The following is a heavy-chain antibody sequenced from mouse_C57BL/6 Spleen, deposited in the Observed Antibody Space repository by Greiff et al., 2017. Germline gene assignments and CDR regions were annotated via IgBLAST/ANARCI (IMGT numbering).Heavy chain of an antibody. CDR1: GYSITSGYD. V-gene: IGHV3-1*01. CDR2: ISYSGST. J-gene: IGHJ1*03. CDR3: ARGSPYYYGSSHWYFDV. Sequence: EVKVVESGPGMVKPSQSLSLTCTVTGYSITSGYDWHWIRHFPGNKLEWMGYISYSGSTNYNPSLKSRISITHDTSKNHFFLKLNSVTTEDTATYYCARGSPYYYGSSHWYFDVWGTGTTVTVSS. D-gene: IGHD1-1*01.